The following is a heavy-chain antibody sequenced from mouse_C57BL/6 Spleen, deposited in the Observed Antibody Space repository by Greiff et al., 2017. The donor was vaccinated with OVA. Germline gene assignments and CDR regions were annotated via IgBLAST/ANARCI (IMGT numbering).Heavy chain of an antibody. CDR1: GYTFTDYN. CDR3: ARRTLNWFAY. J-gene: IGHJ3*01. Sequence: EVKLQESGPELVKPGASVKIPCKASGYTFTDYNMDWVKQSHGKSLEWIGDINPNNGGTIYNQKFKGKATLTVDKSSSTAYMELRSLTSEDTAVYYCARRTLNWFAYWGQGTLVTVSA. V-gene: IGHV1-18*01. CDR2: INPNNGGT.